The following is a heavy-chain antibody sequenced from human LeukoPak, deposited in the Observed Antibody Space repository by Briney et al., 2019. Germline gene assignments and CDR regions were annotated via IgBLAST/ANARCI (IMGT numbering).Heavy chain of an antibody. J-gene: IGHJ4*02. CDR3: ARDQGGSYYPISAFDY. V-gene: IGHV1-18*01. D-gene: IGHD1-26*01. Sequence: GASVTVSCKASGYTFTSYGISWVRQAPGQGLEWMGWISAYNGNTNYAQKLQGRVTMTTDTSTSTAYMELRSLRSDDTAVYYCARDQGGSYYPISAFDYWGQGTLVTVSS. CDR2: ISAYNGNT. CDR1: GYTFTSYG.